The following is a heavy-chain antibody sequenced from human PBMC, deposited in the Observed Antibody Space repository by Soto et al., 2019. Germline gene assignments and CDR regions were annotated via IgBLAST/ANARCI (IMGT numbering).Heavy chain of an antibody. CDR3: ARAVAGYSSSWYFRWGMDV. V-gene: IGHV4-34*01. CDR2: INHSGST. CDR1: GGSFSGYY. J-gene: IGHJ6*02. D-gene: IGHD6-13*01. Sequence: SETLSLTCAVYGGSFSGYYWSWIRQPPGKGLEWIGEINHSGSTNYNPSLKSRVTISVDTSKNQFSLKLSSVTAADTAVYYCARAVAGYSSSWYFRWGMDVWGQGTTVTVS.